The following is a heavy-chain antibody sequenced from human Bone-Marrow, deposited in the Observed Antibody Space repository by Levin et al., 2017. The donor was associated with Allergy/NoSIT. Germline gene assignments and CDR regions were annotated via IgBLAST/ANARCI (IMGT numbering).Heavy chain of an antibody. CDR2: ISYDGSNK. J-gene: IGHJ4*02. V-gene: IGHV3-30*18. D-gene: IGHD2-15*01. Sequence: GGSLRLSCAASGFTFSSYGMHWVRQAPGKGLEWVAVISYDGSNKYYADSVKGRFTISRDNSKNTLYLQMNSLRAEDTAVYYCAKAPTDCSGGSCWTGKDYWGQGTLVTVSS. CDR1: GFTFSSYG. CDR3: AKAPTDCSGGSCWTGKDY.